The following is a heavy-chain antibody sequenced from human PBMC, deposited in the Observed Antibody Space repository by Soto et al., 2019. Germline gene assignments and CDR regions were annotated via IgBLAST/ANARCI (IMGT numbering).Heavy chain of an antibody. Sequence: QVQLVQSGAEVKKPGSSVKVSCKASGGTFSSYAISWVRQAPGQGLEWMGGIIPIFGTANYAQKFQGRVTITADKPTGTAYMELSSLRSEDTAVYYCAALVVGGGNKRLDYWGQGTLVTVSS. CDR2: IIPIFGTA. CDR3: AALVVGGGNKRLDY. J-gene: IGHJ4*02. V-gene: IGHV1-69*06. CDR1: GGTFSSYA. D-gene: IGHD5-18*01.